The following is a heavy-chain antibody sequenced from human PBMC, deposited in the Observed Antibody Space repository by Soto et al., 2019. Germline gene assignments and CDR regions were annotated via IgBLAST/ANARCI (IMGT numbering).Heavy chain of an antibody. J-gene: IGHJ4*02. CDR1: ELTLSSNY. Sequence: GGSLRLSCAASELTLSSNYMTWVRQAPGKGLEWVSLIYSDGRTYHAASVKGRFTISRDDFRNTVYLQMNSLRAEDTAVYYCARAYGAGSYFCDYWGQGTPVTVSS. CDR3: ARAYGAGSYFCDY. CDR2: IYSDGRT. V-gene: IGHV3-53*01. D-gene: IGHD3-10*01.